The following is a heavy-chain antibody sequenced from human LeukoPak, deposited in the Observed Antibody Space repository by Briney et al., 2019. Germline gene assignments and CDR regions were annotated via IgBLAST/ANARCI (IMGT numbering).Heavy chain of an antibody. D-gene: IGHD5-12*01. J-gene: IGHJ4*02. V-gene: IGHV1-69*13. Sequence: SVKVSCKASGGTFSSYAISWVRQAPGQGLEWMGGIIPIFGTANYAQKFQGRATITADESTSTAYMELSSLRSEDTAVYYCASVRGYSGEVALAYWGQGTLVTVSS. CDR2: IIPIFGTA. CDR3: ASVRGYSGEVALAY. CDR1: GGTFSSYA.